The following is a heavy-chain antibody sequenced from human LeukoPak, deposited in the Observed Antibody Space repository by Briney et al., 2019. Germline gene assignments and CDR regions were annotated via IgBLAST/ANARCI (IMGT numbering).Heavy chain of an antibody. V-gene: IGHV1-2*02. Sequence: GASVTVSCKASGYTFTHYYIHWVRQAPGQGLAWMGWIYTKNGATNYAQKFQGRVTISRDTAIGTAYIELTNLISDDTAIYYCASEANCNGGRCSLQRVASWGRGTLASVSS. CDR3: ASEANCNGGRCSLQRVAS. CDR1: GYTFTHYY. J-gene: IGHJ4*02. D-gene: IGHD2-15*01. CDR2: IYTKNGAT.